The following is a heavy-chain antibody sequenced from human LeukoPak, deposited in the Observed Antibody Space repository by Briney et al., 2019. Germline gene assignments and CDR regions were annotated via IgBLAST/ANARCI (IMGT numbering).Heavy chain of an antibody. CDR3: ASRDPYVPFFDY. CDR2: IYYSGST. V-gene: IGHV4-59*01. CDR1: GGSISSYY. J-gene: IGHJ4*02. Sequence: SQTLSLTCTVSGGSISSYYWSWIRQPPGKGLEWIGYIYYSGSTNYNPSLKSRVTISVDTSKNQFSLKLSSVTAADTAVYYCASRDPYVPFFDYWGQGTLVTVSS. D-gene: IGHD3-10*02.